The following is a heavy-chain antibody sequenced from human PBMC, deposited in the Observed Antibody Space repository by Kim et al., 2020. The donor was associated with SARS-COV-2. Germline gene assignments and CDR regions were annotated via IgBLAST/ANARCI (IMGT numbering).Heavy chain of an antibody. CDR1: GFTFSDYY. D-gene: IGHD4-17*01. J-gene: IGHJ6*02. Sequence: GGSLRLSCAASGFTFSDYYMSWIRQAPGKGLEWVSYISSSSSYTNYADSVKGRFTISRDNAKNSLYLQMNSLRAEDTAVYYCARDLRWRGGMDVWGQGTTVTVSS. CDR3: ARDLRWRGGMDV. CDR2: ISSSSSYT. V-gene: IGHV3-11*06.